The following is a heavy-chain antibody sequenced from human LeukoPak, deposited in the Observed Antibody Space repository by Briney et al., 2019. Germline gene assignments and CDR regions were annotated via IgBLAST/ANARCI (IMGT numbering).Heavy chain of an antibody. V-gene: IGHV3-7*05. J-gene: IGHJ4*02. Sequence: GGSLRLSCAASGFTISSYWMSWVRQAPGKGLEWVANIKQDGSEKYYVDSVKGRFTISRDNAKNSLYLQMNSLRAEDTAVYYCARDRGDYWGQGTLVTVSS. CDR3: ARDRGDY. D-gene: IGHD5-12*01. CDR2: IKQDGSEK. CDR1: GFTISSYW.